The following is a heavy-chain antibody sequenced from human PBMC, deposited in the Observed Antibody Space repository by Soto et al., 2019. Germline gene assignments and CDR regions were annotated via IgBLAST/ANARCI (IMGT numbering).Heavy chain of an antibody. Sequence: PSETLSLTCTVSGGSISSSSYYWGWIRQPPGKGLERIGSIYYSGSTYYKPSLKNRVNISVDTSKNQFSLKLSSVTAADTAVYYCARPSGSYLYYFDYWGQGTLVTVS. V-gene: IGHV4-39*01. D-gene: IGHD1-26*01. J-gene: IGHJ4*02. CDR2: IYYSGST. CDR1: GGSISSSSYY. CDR3: ARPSGSYLYYFDY.